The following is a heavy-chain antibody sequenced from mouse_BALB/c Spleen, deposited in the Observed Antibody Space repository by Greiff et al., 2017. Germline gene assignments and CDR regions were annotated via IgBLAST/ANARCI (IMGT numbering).Heavy chain of an antibody. V-gene: IGHV2-5*01. J-gene: IGHJ4*01. CDR1: GFSLTSYG. D-gene: IGHD2-4*01. Sequence: QVQLQQSGPGLVQPSQSLSITCTVSGFSLTSYGVHWVRQSPGKGLEWLGVIWRGGSTDYNAAFMSRLSITKDNSKSQVFFKMNSLQADDTAIYYCAKSRTTMITVEGPSYAMDYWGQGTSVTVSS. CDR3: AKSRTTMITVEGPSYAMDY. CDR2: IWRGGST.